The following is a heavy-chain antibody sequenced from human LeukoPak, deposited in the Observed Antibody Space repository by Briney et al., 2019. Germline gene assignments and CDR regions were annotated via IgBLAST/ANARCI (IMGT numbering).Heavy chain of an antibody. J-gene: IGHJ4*02. CDR2: IYTSGST. D-gene: IGHD3-10*01. CDR3: ASGPSYYYGSGSSGFDY. Sequence: SQTLSLTCTVSGGSISSGSYYWSWIRQPAGKGLEWIGCIYTSGSTNYNPSLKSRVTISVDTSKNQFSLKLSSVTAADTAVYYCASGPSYYYGSGSSGFDYWGQGTLVTVSS. CDR1: GGSISSGSYY. V-gene: IGHV4-61*02.